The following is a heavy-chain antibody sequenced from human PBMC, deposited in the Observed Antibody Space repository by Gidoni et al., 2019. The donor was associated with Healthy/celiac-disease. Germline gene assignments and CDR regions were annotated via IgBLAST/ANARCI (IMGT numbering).Heavy chain of an antibody. CDR3: ARDLATVTTLYGMDV. Sequence: QVQLQESGPGLVKPSQTLSLTCTVPGGSISSGSYDWGWIRQPAGKGLEWIGRIYTSGSTNYNPSLKSRVTMSVDTSKNQFSLKLSSVTAADTAVYYCARDLATVTTLYGMDVWGQGTTVTVSS. CDR1: GGSISSGSYD. D-gene: IGHD4-17*01. V-gene: IGHV4-61*02. CDR2: IYTSGST. J-gene: IGHJ6*02.